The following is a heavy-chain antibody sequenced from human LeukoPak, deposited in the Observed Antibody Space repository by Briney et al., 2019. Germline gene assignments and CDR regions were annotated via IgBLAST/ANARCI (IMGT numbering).Heavy chain of an antibody. CDR1: GFTFSSYT. V-gene: IGHV3-23*01. CDR3: AKDGGLWVSAHWGDS. Sequence: GGSLRLSCAASGFTFSSYTMSWVRQAPGKGLEWFSTITTSDGNTYYADSVKGRFTVSRDNSKNTLFLQMNSLRAEDTAVYYCAKDGGLWVSAHWGDSWGRGTLVTVSS. J-gene: IGHJ4*02. CDR2: ITTSDGNT. D-gene: IGHD7-27*01.